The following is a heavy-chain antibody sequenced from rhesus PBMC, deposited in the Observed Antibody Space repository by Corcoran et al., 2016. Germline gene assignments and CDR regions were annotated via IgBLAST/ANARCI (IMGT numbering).Heavy chain of an antibody. CDR3: ARDSPYRDKYFDL. J-gene: IGHJ2*01. D-gene: IGHD4-23*01. CDR1: GYTFTDYY. CDR2: KNPYNGNP. V-gene: IGHV1S2*01. Sequence: QVQLVQSGAEVKKPGSSVKVSCKASGYTFTDYYMHWVRKAPRQGLEWMGWKNPYNGNPKYAQKFQGKVTQTRDTSTSTAYMELSSLRSEDTAVYYCARDSPYRDKYFDLWGPGTPITISS.